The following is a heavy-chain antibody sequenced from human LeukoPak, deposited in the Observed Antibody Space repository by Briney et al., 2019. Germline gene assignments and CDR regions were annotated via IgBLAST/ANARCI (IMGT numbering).Heavy chain of an antibody. D-gene: IGHD6-19*01. J-gene: IGHJ6*03. Sequence: ASVKVSCKASGYTFTSYGISWVRQAPGQGLEWMGWISAYNGNTNYAQKLQGRVTMTTDTSTSTAYMELSSLRSDDTAVYYCARISSGWYNYYYYMDVWGKGTTVTVSS. CDR2: ISAYNGNT. CDR1: GYTFTSYG. V-gene: IGHV1-18*01. CDR3: ARISSGWYNYYYYMDV.